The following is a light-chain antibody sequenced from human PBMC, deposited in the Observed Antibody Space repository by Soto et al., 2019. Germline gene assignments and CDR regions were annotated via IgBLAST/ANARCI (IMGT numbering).Light chain of an antibody. CDR1: QSISSS. Sequence: DIQMTQSPYSLSASLGDRITITCRASQSISSSLNWYQQRPGTAPKLLIYAAANLQSGVPSSFSGGGAEIALTLAISSLKTEDFATYHCQQSERTPWTFGHGNKVEIK. CDR3: QQSERTPWT. V-gene: IGKV1-39*01. J-gene: IGKJ1*01. CDR2: AAA.